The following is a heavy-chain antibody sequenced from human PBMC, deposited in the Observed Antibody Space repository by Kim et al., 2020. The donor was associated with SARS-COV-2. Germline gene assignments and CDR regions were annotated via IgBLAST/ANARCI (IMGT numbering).Heavy chain of an antibody. CDR1: GFSFSSYA. J-gene: IGHJ6*02. Sequence: GGSLRLSCGASGFSFSSYAMTWVRQAPGKGLEWVSAISGGGGGTYYADSVKGRFTISRDNSKNTLYLQMNSLRAEDTAVYYCARAWSFSGLGGLLSRIYGMDVWGQGTTVTVSS. CDR3: ARAWSFSGLGGLLSRIYGMDV. V-gene: IGHV3-23*01. D-gene: IGHD3-10*01. CDR2: ISGGGGGT.